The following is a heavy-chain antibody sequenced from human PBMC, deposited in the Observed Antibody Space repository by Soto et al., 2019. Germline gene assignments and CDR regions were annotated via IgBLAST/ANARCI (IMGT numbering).Heavy chain of an antibody. CDR1: GGSVSSGSYY. D-gene: IGHD1-26*01. CDR3: ARDLRATKRFGLGWFDP. Sequence: SETLSLTCTVSGGSVSSGSYYWSWIRQPPGKGLEWIGYIYYSGSTNYNPSLKSRVTISVDTSKNQFSLKLSSVTAADTAVYYCARDLRATKRFGLGWFDPWGQGTLVTV. CDR2: IYYSGST. J-gene: IGHJ5*02. V-gene: IGHV4-61*01.